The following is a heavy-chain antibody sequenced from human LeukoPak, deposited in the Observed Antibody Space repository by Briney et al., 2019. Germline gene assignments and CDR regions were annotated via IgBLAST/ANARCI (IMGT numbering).Heavy chain of an antibody. J-gene: IGHJ4*02. CDR1: GFTFSSYG. CDR3: ARGREYSRSSASDY. Sequence: PGGSLRLSCAASGFTFSSYGMNWVRQAPGKGLEWVAVIWYDGSNKYYADSVKGRFTISRDNSKNTLYLQMNSLRAEDTAVYYCARGREYSRSSASDYWCQGTLVTVSS. V-gene: IGHV3-33*01. CDR2: IWYDGSNK. D-gene: IGHD6-6*01.